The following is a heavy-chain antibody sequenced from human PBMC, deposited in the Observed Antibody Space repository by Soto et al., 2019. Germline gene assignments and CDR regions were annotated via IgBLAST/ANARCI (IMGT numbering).Heavy chain of an antibody. J-gene: IGHJ5*02. V-gene: IGHV3-21*01. CDR2: ISTNKTNT. CDR3: AKDRNLLEPYGFLDP. CDR1: GFTFSSYS. Sequence: PGGSLRLSCAASGFTFSSYSMNWVRQAPGKGLEWVSSISTNKTNTYYADPVHRRFTISRDNSKNTLYLQMNSLRAEDTAVYYCAKDRNLLEPYGFLDPWGQGTLVTVSS. D-gene: IGHD1-1*01.